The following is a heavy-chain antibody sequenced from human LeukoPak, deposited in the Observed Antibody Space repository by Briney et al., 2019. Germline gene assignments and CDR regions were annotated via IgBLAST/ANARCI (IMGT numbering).Heavy chain of an antibody. CDR3: ARDTSSSHEMIVFDY. Sequence: SVKVSCKASGGTFSSYAISWVRQAPGQGLEWMGRIIPIFGTANYAQKFQGRVTITTDESTSTAYMELSSLRSKDTAVYYCARDTSSSHEMIVFDYWGQGTLATVSS. V-gene: IGHV1-69*05. CDR1: GGTFSSYA. D-gene: IGHD6-6*01. J-gene: IGHJ4*02. CDR2: IIPIFGTA.